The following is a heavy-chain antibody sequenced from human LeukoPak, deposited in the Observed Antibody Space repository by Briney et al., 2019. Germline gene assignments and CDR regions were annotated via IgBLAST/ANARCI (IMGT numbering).Heavy chain of an antibody. CDR1: GDSITSDY. CDR3: ARLDCISNTCYNY. CDR2: INYGGNS. Sequence: PSETLSLTCNVSGDSITSDYVSWIRQSPGRGLEWIGYINYGGNSHYNPSLNSRVTISVNRSNKQVSLKMRSMTAADTAVYYCARLDCISNTCYNYWAPGALVTVSS. J-gene: IGHJ4*02. D-gene: IGHD3-10*01. V-gene: IGHV4-59*08.